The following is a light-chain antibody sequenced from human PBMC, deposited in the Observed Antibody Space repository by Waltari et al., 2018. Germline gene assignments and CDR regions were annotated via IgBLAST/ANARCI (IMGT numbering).Light chain of an antibody. CDR1: QSLVQSDGNTF. CDR3: LQSSQWPYA. CDR2: KVS. J-gene: IGKJ2*01. Sequence: DVVMTQSPLSLAVTLGQPASISCWSSQSLVQSDGNTFLNWFHQRPGQSPRRLIYKVSNRESGVPDRFSGSGSGTDFTLKISRVEAEDVGIFYCLQSSQWPYAFGQGTNLEIK. V-gene: IGKV2-30*02.